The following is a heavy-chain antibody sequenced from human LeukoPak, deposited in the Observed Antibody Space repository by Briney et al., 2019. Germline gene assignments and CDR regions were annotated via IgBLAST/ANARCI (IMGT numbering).Heavy chain of an antibody. CDR2: INIGGTNT. CDR1: GLTLSDYY. J-gene: IGHJ5*02. Sequence: GGSLRLSCAASGLTLSDYYMSRIRQAPGKGLEWLSYINIGGTNTHYADSVKGRFTISRDNAKKSLYLEMTNLRAEDTAVYYCATDGAGFDTWGQGVLVTVSS. CDR3: ATDGAGFDT. V-gene: IGHV3-11*01.